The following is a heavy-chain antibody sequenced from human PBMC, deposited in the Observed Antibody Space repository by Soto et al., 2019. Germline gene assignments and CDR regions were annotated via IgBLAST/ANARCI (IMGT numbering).Heavy chain of an antibody. CDR2: SKNDGSEQ. V-gene: IGHV3-7*03. J-gene: IGHJ4*02. D-gene: IGHD3-10*01. CDR1: GFTFSTCY. CDR3: PREHWFQDY. Sequence: GGSRRRSCAAAGFTFSTCYMTWVRQAPGKGLEWVASSKNDGSEQYYVDSVKGRFTISSDNAKNSLYLQMHSLRAGDTALYYCPREHWFQDYCGQGTRVTVSS.